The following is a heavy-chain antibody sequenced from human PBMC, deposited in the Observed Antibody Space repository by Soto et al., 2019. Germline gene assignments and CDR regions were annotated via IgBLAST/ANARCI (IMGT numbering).Heavy chain of an antibody. J-gene: IGHJ4*02. CDR1: GYDFTTYG. D-gene: IGHD1-1*01. Sequence: QVHLVQSGAEVKNPGASVKVSCKGSGYDFTTYGITWVRQAPGQGLEWMAWISAHNGNTNYPPNLQGRVTVTRDTSTSTAYIELRSLRSDDTAVYYGARGRYGDYWGQGALVTVSS. CDR3: ARGRYGDY. V-gene: IGHV1-18*01. CDR2: ISAHNGNT.